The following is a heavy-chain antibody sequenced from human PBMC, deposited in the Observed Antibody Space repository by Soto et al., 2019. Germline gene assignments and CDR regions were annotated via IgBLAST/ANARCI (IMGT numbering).Heavy chain of an antibody. CDR2: IYYSATT. J-gene: IGHJ6*02. Sequence: SETLSLTCTVSGGSISSGDYYWSWIRQPPGKGLEWIGYIYYSATTDYNPSLKSRVAILVDPSNNQFSLRLSSVTAADTAVYYCARDSRRAMANYPYYYFVMDVWGQGTTVTVSS. D-gene: IGHD4-4*01. CDR1: GGSISSGDYY. CDR3: ARDSRRAMANYPYYYFVMDV. V-gene: IGHV4-30-4*01.